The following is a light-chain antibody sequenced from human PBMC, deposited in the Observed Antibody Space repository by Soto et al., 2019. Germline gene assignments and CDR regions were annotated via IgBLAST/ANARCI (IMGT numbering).Light chain of an antibody. CDR1: SNDIGAYNY. Sequence: QSALTQPASVSGSPGQSVTISCTGTSNDIGAYNYVSWYQQHPGKAPKLMIYDVSSRPSGVSNRLSGPRSGNTASLTISGLQAEDEADYYCSSYTTTKIVIFGGGTQLTVL. CDR2: DVS. V-gene: IGLV2-14*01. CDR3: SSYTTTKIVI. J-gene: IGLJ2*01.